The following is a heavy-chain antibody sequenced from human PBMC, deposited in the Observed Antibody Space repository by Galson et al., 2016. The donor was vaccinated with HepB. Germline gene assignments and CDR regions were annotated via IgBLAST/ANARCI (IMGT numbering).Heavy chain of an antibody. J-gene: IGHJ4*02. CDR1: GGFVTSSNYY. CDR3: ANADFDH. CDR2: ISYSGST. V-gene: IGHV4-61*01. Sequence: TLSLTCSVSGGFVTSSNYYWSWVRQPPGKGLEWIGYISYSGSTDYNPSLISRATTSRDTSKNQFSLKVSAETAADTAVYYCANADFDHWGQGTLVPVSS. D-gene: IGHD2-8*01.